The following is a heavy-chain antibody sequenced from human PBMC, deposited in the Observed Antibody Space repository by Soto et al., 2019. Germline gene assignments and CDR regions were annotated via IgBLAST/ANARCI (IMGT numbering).Heavy chain of an antibody. CDR2: ISYDGSNK. CDR3: ARDYTRVAGDLDY. CDR1: GFTFSSYA. J-gene: IGHJ4*02. D-gene: IGHD6-19*01. V-gene: IGHV3-30-3*01. Sequence: QVQLVESGGGVVQPGRSLRLSCAASGFTFSSYAMHWVRQAPGKGLEWVAVISYDGSNKYYADSVKGRFTISRDNSKNTLYLQMNSLRAEDTAVYYCARDYTRVAGDLDYWGQGTLVTVSS.